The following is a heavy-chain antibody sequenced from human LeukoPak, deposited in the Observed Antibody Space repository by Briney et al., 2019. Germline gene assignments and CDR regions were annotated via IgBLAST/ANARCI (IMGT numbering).Heavy chain of an antibody. CDR2: IRYDGSNK. V-gene: IGHV3-30*02. CDR3: AKDKSITIFGVVIPPLDY. Sequence: GGSLRLSRAASGFTFSSYGMHWVRQAPGKGLEWVAFIRYDGSNKYYADSVKGRFTISRDNSKNTLYLQMNSLRAEDTAVYYCAKDKSITIFGVVIPPLDYWGQGTLVTVSS. J-gene: IGHJ4*02. CDR1: GFTFSSYG. D-gene: IGHD3-3*01.